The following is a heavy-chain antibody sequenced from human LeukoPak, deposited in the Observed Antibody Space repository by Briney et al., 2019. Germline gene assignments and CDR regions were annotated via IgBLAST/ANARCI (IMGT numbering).Heavy chain of an antibody. V-gene: IGHV3-21*06. Sequence: GGSLRLSCAASGFNFKSYSMNWVRQAPEKGLVWVSFISSTSSDLLYADSVKGRFTVSRDNGKNSLYLQMNSLRAEDTAVYYCARAAGHYFDYWGQGSLVTVSS. J-gene: IGHJ4*02. CDR2: ISSTSSDL. D-gene: IGHD3-10*01. CDR1: GFNFKSYS. CDR3: ARAAGHYFDY.